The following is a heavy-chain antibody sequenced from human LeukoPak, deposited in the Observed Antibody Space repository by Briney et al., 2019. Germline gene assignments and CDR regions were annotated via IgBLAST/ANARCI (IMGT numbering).Heavy chain of an antibody. CDR1: GFTFTDYF. J-gene: IGHJ4*02. CDR2: INPNGGGT. CDR3: VRDPQKFDY. Sequence: GASVKVSCKASGFTFTDYFIHWVRQAPGQGLEWTGWINPNGGGTNYAQKFQGRVTMTRDTSISTAYMELSRLRSDDTAVYYCVRDPQKFDYWGQGTLVTVSS. V-gene: IGHV1-2*02.